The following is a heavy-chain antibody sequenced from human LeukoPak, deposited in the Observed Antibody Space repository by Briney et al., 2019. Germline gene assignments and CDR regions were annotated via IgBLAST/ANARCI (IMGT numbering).Heavy chain of an antibody. V-gene: IGHV3-48*01. CDR1: GFTFSSYS. D-gene: IGHD5-12*01. Sequence: PGGSLRLSCAASGFTFSSYSMNWVRQAPGKGLEWVSYISSSSTIYYADSVKGRFTISRDNAKNSLYLQMNSLRAEDTAVYYCARDRYGYADYWGQGTLVTVSS. CDR3: ARDRYGYADY. J-gene: IGHJ4*02. CDR2: ISSSSTI.